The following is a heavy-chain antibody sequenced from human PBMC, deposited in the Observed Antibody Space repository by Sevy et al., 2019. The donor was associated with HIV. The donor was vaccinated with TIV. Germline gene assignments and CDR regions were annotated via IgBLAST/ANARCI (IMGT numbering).Heavy chain of an antibody. Sequence: GGSLRLSCAASGFTFSSYGMHWVRQAPGKGLEWVAFIRYDGSNKYYAHSVKGRFTISRDNSKNTLYLQMNSLRAEDTAVYYCAKELPAADGMDVWGQGTTVTVSS. CDR2: IRYDGSNK. D-gene: IGHD2-2*01. CDR1: GFTFSSYG. CDR3: AKELPAADGMDV. V-gene: IGHV3-30*02. J-gene: IGHJ6*02.